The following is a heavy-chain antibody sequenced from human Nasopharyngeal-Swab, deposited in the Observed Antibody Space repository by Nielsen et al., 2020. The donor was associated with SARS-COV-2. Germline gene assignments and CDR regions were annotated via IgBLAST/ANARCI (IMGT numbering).Heavy chain of an antibody. CDR3: VRDFNWGFFDY. J-gene: IGHJ4*02. D-gene: IGHD7-27*01. V-gene: IGHV3-72*01. Sequence: GGPLRLSCTASGFTFSNHYMDWVRQAPGKGLEWVGRIKDRAISYTAEYAASVKGRFTISRDDSKSSLYLQMNSLKSEDTAVYYCVRDFNWGFFDYWGQGALVTVSS. CDR2: IKDRAISYTA. CDR1: GFTFSNHY.